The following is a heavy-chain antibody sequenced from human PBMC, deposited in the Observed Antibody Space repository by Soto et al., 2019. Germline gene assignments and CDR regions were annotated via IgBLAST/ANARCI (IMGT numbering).Heavy chain of an antibody. D-gene: IGHD3-22*01. V-gene: IGHV4-30-4*01. CDR1: GGSISSGGYY. CDR2: IYYSGST. CDR3: ARGGHSSGSTPEYFQH. J-gene: IGHJ1*01. Sequence: PSETLSLTCTVSGGSISSGGYYWSLIRQPPGKGLEWIGYIYYSGSTYYNPSLKSRVTISVDTSKNQFSLKLSSVTAADMAVYYCARGGHSSGSTPEYFQHWGQGTLVTVSS.